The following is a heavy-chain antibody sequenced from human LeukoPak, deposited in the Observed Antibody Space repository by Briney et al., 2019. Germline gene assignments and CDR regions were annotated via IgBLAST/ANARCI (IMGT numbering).Heavy chain of an antibody. V-gene: IGHV1-8*01. Sequence: ASVKVSCKASGYTFTSYDINWVRQATGQGLEWMGWMNPNSGNTGYAQKFQGRVTMTKNTSISTAYMELSSLRSEDTAVYYCARGPTYYYDSGGYSGSRFDPWGQGTLVTVSS. CDR3: ARGPTYYYDSGGYSGSRFDP. J-gene: IGHJ5*02. D-gene: IGHD3-22*01. CDR2: MNPNSGNT. CDR1: GYTFTSYD.